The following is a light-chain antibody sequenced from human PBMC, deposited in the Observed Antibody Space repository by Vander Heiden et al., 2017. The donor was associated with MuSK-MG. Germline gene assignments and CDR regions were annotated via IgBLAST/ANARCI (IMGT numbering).Light chain of an antibody. CDR1: QSISSY. Sequence: DIPTTQSPSSLSASVADRVTITCRASQSISSYLHWYQQKPGKGPKLLIYGASSLQSGAPSRFRGSGSGTDFTLNIRSLKPEDCATYYCKQSDSTPLTFGGGTKVEIK. CDR2: GAS. V-gene: IGKV1-39*01. CDR3: KQSDSTPLT. J-gene: IGKJ4*01.